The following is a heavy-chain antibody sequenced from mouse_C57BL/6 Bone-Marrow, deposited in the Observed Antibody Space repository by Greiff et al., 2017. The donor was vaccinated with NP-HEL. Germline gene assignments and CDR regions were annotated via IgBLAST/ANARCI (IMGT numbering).Heavy chain of an antibody. CDR2: IYPGSGNT. Sequence: QVQLQQSGAELVRPGASVKLSCKASGYTFTDYYINWVKQRPGQGLEWIARIYPGSGNTYYNEKFKGKATLTAEKSSSTAYMQLSSLTSEDSAVYFCARRSLYDGYPDYWGQGTTLTVSS. D-gene: IGHD2-3*01. CDR3: ARRSLYDGYPDY. V-gene: IGHV1-76*01. CDR1: GYTFTDYY. J-gene: IGHJ2*01.